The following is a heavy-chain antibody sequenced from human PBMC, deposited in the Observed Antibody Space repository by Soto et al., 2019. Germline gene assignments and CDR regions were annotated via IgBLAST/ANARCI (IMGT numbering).Heavy chain of an antibody. CDR3: ARDFGDGYNSPDDAFDI. D-gene: IGHD3-16*01. CDR1: GGSFSGYY. V-gene: IGHV4-34*01. CDR2: INHSGST. Sequence: SETLSLTCAVYGGSFSGYYWSWIRQPPGKGLEWMGEINHSGSTNYNPSLKSRVTISVDTSKNQFSLKLSSVTAADTAVYYCARDFGDGYNSPDDAFDIWGQGTMVTVSS. J-gene: IGHJ3*02.